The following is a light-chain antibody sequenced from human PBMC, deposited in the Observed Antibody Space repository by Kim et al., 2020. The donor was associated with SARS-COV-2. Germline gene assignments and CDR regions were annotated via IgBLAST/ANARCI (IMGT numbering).Light chain of an antibody. CDR2: LGS. V-gene: IGKV2-28*01. CDR1: QSLLDSNGLNC. CDR3: MQGIQTPLT. Sequence: DIVMTQSPLSLPVTPGEPASISCRSSQSLLDSNGLNCLDWYLQKPGQSPQLLIYLGSTRASGVPDRFSGSGSGTDFTLKISRVEAEDVGVYYCMQGIQTPLTLGQGTKVDIK. J-gene: IGKJ1*01.